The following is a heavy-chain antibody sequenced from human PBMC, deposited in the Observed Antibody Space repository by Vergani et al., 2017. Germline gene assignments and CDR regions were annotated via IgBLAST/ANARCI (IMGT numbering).Heavy chain of an antibody. CDR2: IYYSGST. V-gene: IGHV4-39*01. CDR1: GGSISSSSYY. CDR3: ARLTAVAASYFDY. Sequence: QLQLQESGPGLVKPSETLSLTCTVSGGSISSSSYYWGWIRQPPGKGLEWIGSIYYSGSTYYNPSLKSRCTRSVDTSKNQFSLKLRSVTASDTAVYYCARLTAVAASYFDYWGQGTLVT. J-gene: IGHJ4*02. D-gene: IGHD6-19*01.